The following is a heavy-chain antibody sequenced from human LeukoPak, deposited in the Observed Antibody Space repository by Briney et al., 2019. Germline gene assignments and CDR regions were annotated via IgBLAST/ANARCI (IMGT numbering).Heavy chain of an antibody. V-gene: IGHV3-30*02. D-gene: IGHD2-21*01. CDR1: GFTFSSYA. CDR3: AKDLSPSGIYYFDY. CDR2: IRYDGSNK. Sequence: HPGGSLRLSCAASGFTFSSYAMHWVRQAPGKGLEWVAVIRYDGSNKYYADSVKGRFTISRDNSKNTLYLQMNSLRAEDTAVYYCAKDLSPSGIYYFDYWGQGTLVTVSS. J-gene: IGHJ4*02.